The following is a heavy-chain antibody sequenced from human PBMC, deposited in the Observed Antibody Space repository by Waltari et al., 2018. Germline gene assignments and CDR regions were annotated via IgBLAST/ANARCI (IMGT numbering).Heavy chain of an antibody. CDR1: GFTFGGYA. CDR2: ITWNSGSI. Sequence: EVQLVESGGGLVQPGGSLRLSCAASGFTFGGYAMHWVRQVPGKGLEWVSGITWNSGSIGYADSVKGRLTTSRDNAKNSLYLQMNSLRVDDTALYYCAKDRYGDAYDAFDIWGQGTLVTVSS. D-gene: IGHD2-21*02. CDR3: AKDRYGDAYDAFDI. V-gene: IGHV3-9*01. J-gene: IGHJ3*02.